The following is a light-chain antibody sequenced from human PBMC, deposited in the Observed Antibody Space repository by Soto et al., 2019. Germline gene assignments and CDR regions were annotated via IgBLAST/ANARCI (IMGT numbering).Light chain of an antibody. CDR1: QDISKY. J-gene: IGKJ2*01. CDR3: QQYDSFPRT. Sequence: DIQMTQSPSSLSPSVGDRVTITCQASQDISKYLNWYQQKPGKAPKLLIYHSSNLETGVPSRFSGSGSGTHFTLTISSLQPEDIATYCCQQYDSFPRTFGQGTKLEIK. CDR2: HSS. V-gene: IGKV1-33*01.